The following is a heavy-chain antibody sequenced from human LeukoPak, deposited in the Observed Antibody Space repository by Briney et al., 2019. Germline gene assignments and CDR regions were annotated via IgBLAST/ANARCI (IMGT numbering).Heavy chain of an antibody. CDR1: GFTFSSYA. J-gene: IGHJ4*02. D-gene: IGHD6-19*01. V-gene: IGHV3-23*01. Sequence: GGSLRLSCAASGFTFSSYAMSWVRQAPGKGLEWVSAISGSGGSTYYADSVKGRFTISRDNSKNTLYLQMNSLRAEDTAVYYCAKDYGRYSSGWYHIDYWGQGTLVTVSS. CDR2: ISGSGGST. CDR3: AKDYGRYSSGWYHIDY.